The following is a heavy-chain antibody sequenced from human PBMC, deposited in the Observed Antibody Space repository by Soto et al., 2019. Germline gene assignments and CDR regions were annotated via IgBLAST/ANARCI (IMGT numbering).Heavy chain of an antibody. V-gene: IGHV4-34*01. CDR1: GGSFSGYY. Sequence: SETLSLTCAVYGGSFSGYYWSWIRQPPGKGLEWIGEINPSASTNYNPSIKSRVTISVDTSKNQFSLNLSSVTAADTAVYYCARGRPGRSSGWYNYWGQGTLVTVSS. CDR2: INPSAST. CDR3: ARGRPGRSSGWYNY. D-gene: IGHD6-19*01. J-gene: IGHJ4*02.